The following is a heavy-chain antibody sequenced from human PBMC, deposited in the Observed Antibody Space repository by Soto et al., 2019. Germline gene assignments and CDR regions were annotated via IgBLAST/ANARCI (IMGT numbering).Heavy chain of an antibody. CDR3: ARGSVAVRFLEGLASPDYFYYGMDV. V-gene: IGHV5-51*01. D-gene: IGHD3-3*01. CDR2: IYPGDSDT. Sequence: PGESLKISCKGSGYSFTSYWIGWVRQMPGKGLERMGIIYPGDSDTRYSPSFQGQLTLSADKSISTAYLQSSSPKASDTAMYYYARGSVAVRFLEGLASPDYFYYGMDVWGQGTTVTVSS. J-gene: IGHJ6*02. CDR1: GYSFTSYW.